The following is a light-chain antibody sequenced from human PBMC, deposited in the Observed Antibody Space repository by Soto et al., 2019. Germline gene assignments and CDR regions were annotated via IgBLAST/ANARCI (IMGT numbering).Light chain of an antibody. Sequence: SYELTQPPSVSVSPGQTASITCSGDQLGDKYACWYQQRPGQSPVLVIYQDIKRPSGIPERFSGSNSGNTATLTISGTQAMDEADYYCQAWDSSTDVVFGGGTKVTVL. V-gene: IGLV3-1*01. CDR1: QLGDKY. CDR3: QAWDSSTDVV. CDR2: QDI. J-gene: IGLJ2*01.